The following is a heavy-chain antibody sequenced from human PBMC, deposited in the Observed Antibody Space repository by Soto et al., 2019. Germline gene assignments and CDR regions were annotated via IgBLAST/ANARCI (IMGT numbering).Heavy chain of an antibody. V-gene: IGHV1-69*08. D-gene: IGHD4-17*01. CDR1: GGTFSSYT. Sequence: QVQLVQSGAEVKKPGSSVKVSCKASGGTFSSYTISWVRQAPGQGLEWMGRIIPILGIANYAQKFQGRVTITADKSTSTAYMELSSLRSEDTAVEYCAGDLTVSVEYGMDVWGQGTTVTVSS. CDR3: AGDLTVSVEYGMDV. CDR2: IIPILGIA. J-gene: IGHJ6*02.